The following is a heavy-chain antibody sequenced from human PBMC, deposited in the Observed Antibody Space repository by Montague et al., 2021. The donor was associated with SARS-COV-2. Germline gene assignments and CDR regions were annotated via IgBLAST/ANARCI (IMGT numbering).Heavy chain of an antibody. V-gene: IGHV4-61*01. CDR1: GGSVSSGSYY. CDR2: IYYSGST. Sequence: SETLSLTCTVSGGSVSSGSYYWSWIRQPPGKGLEWIGYIYYSGSTNYNPSLKSRVTISIDTSKNQFSLKLSSVTAADTAVYYCARVLTWDSSGPYSESFDYWGQGTMVTVSS. J-gene: IGHJ4*02. D-gene: IGHD3-22*01. CDR3: ARVLTWDSSGPYSESFDY.